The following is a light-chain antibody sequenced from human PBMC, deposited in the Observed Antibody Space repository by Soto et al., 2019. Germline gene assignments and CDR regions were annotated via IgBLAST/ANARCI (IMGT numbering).Light chain of an antibody. J-gene: IGKJ4*01. CDR3: QPRSDRIT. CDR2: DAS. V-gene: IGKV3-11*01. Sequence: VVLTKSPATLSLSQGQRATLSCRASQSVSSLLAWYQQKTGQATTLLIYDASHRATGIPARFSGSGSGTDFTLTLSSLEPEDFAVYSCQPRSDRITFGGGTK. CDR1: QSVSSL.